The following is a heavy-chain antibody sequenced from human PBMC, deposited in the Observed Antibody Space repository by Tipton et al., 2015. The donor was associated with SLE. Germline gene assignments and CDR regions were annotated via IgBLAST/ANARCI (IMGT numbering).Heavy chain of an antibody. CDR1: GFTFSSYE. J-gene: IGHJ6*02. D-gene: IGHD3-16*02. V-gene: IGHV3-48*03. CDR3: AGELSPIYGMDV. Sequence: SLRLSCATSGFTFSSYEMIWVRQAPGKGLEWVSSITSAGAIYYADSVKDRFTISRDNGKNTLYLQMDSLRAEDTALYYCAGELSPIYGMDVWGQGTTVTVSS. CDR2: ITSAGAI.